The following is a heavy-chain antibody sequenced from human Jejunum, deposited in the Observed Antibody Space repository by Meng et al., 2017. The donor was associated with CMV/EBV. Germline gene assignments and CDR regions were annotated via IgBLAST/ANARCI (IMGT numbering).Heavy chain of an antibody. J-gene: IGHJ5*02. V-gene: IGHV3-21*01. CDR3: ATENRRGAGPT. CDR2: ITSGNGYI. D-gene: IGHD1-14*01. CDR1: GFTFNTYT. Sequence: SCAASGFTFNTYTMNWVRQAPGKGLEWVSSITSGNGYIFYADSVKGRFTISRDNAKQSLYLKRSSLRAGETADDYYATENRRGAGPTWGQGTLVTVSS.